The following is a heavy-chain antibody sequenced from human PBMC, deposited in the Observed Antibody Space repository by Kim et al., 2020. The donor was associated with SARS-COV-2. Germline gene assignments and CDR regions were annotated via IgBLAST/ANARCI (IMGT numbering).Heavy chain of an antibody. CDR2: IWYDGSNK. CDR1: GFTFSSYA. D-gene: IGHD3-22*01. J-gene: IGHJ4*02. Sequence: GGSLRLSCAASGFTFSSYAMHWVRQAPGKGLEWVAVIWYDGSNKYYADSVKGRFTISRDNSKNTLYLQMNSLRAEDTAVYYCAKDRADSSAFDYWGQGTLVTVSS. V-gene: IGHV3-33*06. CDR3: AKDRADSSAFDY.